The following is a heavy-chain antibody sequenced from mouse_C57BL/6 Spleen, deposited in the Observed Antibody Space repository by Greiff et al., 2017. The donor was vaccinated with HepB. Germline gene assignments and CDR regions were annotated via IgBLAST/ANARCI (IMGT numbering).Heavy chain of an antibody. CDR1: GYAFSSYW. Sequence: QVQLQQSGAELVKPGASVKISCKASGYAFSSYWMNWVKQRPGKGLEWIGQIYPGDGDTNYNGKFKGKATLTADKSSSTAYMQLSSLTSEDSAVYFCARQAYSNLRLYYFDYWGQGTTLTVSS. J-gene: IGHJ2*01. CDR2: IYPGDGDT. V-gene: IGHV1-80*01. CDR3: ARQAYSNLRLYYFDY. D-gene: IGHD2-5*01.